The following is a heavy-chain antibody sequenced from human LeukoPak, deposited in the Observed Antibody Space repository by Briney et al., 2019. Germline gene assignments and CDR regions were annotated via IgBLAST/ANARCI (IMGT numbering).Heavy chain of an antibody. Sequence: GGSLRLSCAASGFTFSSYSMNWVRQAPGKGLEWVSSISGSSSYINYADSVKGRFTISRDNAQNSLFLQLNSLRAEDTAVYYCARDPYSSGWYKDAFDIWGQGTMITVSS. V-gene: IGHV3-21*01. CDR3: ARDPYSSGWYKDAFDI. D-gene: IGHD6-19*01. J-gene: IGHJ3*02. CDR1: GFTFSSYS. CDR2: ISGSSSYI.